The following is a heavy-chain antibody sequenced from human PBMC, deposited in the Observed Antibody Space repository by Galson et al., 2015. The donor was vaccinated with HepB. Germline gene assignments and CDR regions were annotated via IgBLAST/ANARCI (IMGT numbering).Heavy chain of an antibody. CDR1: GFTFSSYG. CDR2: IWHDGSNK. D-gene: IGHD1-26*01. Sequence: SLRLSCAASGFTFSSYGMHWVRQAPGKGLEWVAVIWHDGSNKYYADSVKGRFTISRDNSKNTLYLQMNSLRAEDTAVYYCARDSGQWEPEDYYGMDVWGQGTTVTVSS. CDR3: ARDSGQWEPEDYYGMDV. J-gene: IGHJ6*02. V-gene: IGHV3-33*08.